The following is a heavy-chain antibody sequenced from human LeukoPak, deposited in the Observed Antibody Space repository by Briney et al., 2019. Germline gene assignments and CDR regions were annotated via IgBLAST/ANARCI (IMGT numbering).Heavy chain of an antibody. D-gene: IGHD2/OR15-2a*01. CDR2: IYSGGST. V-gene: IGHV3-53*01. Sequence: GGSLSLSCAASGFSVSSKYMSWVRQAPGKGLEWVSVIYSGGSTYYADSVKGRFTISRDNSKNTLYIQMNSLRAEDTAVYYCARASFPYYFDYGGQGTLVTVSS. CDR1: GFSVSSKY. CDR3: ARASFPYYFDY. J-gene: IGHJ4*02.